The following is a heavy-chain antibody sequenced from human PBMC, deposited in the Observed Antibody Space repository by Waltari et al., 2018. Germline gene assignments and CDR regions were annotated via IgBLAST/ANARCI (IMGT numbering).Heavy chain of an antibody. CDR1: GGTFSSYA. CDR2: IIPIFGTA. CDR3: ARRYSGYDGYFDY. V-gene: IGHV1-69*05. D-gene: IGHD5-12*01. J-gene: IGHJ4*02. Sequence: QVQLVQSGAEVKKPGSSVKVSCTASGGTFSSYAISWVRQAPGQGLEWMGGIIPIFGTANYAQKFQGRVTITTDESTSTAYMELSSLRSEDTAVYYCARRYSGYDGYFDYWGQGTLVTVSS.